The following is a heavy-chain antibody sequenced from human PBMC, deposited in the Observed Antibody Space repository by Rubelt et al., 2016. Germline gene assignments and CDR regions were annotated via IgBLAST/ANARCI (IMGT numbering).Heavy chain of an antibody. Sequence: GGGLVQPGGSLRLSCAASGFTVSSNYMSWVRQAPGKGLEWVSVIYSGGSTYYADSVKGRFTISRDNSKNTLYLQMNSLRAEDTAVYYCAKSRFLEWSVDYWGQGTLVTVSS. J-gene: IGHJ4*02. V-gene: IGHV3-66*01. D-gene: IGHD3-3*01. CDR3: AKSRFLEWSVDY. CDR2: IYSGGST. CDR1: GFTVSSNY.